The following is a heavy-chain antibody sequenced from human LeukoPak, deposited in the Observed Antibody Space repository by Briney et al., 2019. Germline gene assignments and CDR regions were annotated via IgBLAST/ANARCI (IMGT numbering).Heavy chain of an antibody. Sequence: PSENLSLTCTVSGGSISSYYWSWIRQPPGNGLEGIGYIYYSGSTNYNPSLRRRVTLSVDTSKNQFSLKLSSVAAADTAVYCCARASYCYDSSAYGAFDIWGQGTMVTVSS. CDR2: IYYSGST. V-gene: IGHV4-59*01. CDR1: GGSISSYY. CDR3: ARASYCYDSSAYGAFDI. J-gene: IGHJ3*02. D-gene: IGHD3-22*01.